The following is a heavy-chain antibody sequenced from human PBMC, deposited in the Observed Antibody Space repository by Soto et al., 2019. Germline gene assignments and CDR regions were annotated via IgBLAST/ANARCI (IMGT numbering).Heavy chain of an antibody. CDR1: GYSFTSYW. CDR2: IDPSDSYT. CDR3: ARSTYYDYVWGSYRSIFDY. Sequence: GESLKISCKGCGYSFTSYWISWVRQMPGKGLEWMGRIDPSDSYTNYSPSFQGHVTISADKSISTAYLQWSSLKASDTAMYYCARSTYYDYVWGSYRSIFDYWGQGTLVTVPQ. D-gene: IGHD3-16*02. V-gene: IGHV5-10-1*01. J-gene: IGHJ4*02.